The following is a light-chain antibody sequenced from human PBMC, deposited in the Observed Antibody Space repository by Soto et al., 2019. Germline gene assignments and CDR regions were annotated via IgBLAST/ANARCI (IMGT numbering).Light chain of an antibody. CDR3: QQYINYFRT. CDR2: KTS. V-gene: IGKV1-5*03. J-gene: IGKJ1*01. CDR1: QSIGVW. Sequence: DIQMPQSPSTLSSSVGDRVTITCRASQSIGVWLAWYQQKPGTAPKLLIYKTSTLDSGVPLRFSGSGSGTEFTLTISSLQPDDFATYYCQQYINYFRTFGQGTKVDIK.